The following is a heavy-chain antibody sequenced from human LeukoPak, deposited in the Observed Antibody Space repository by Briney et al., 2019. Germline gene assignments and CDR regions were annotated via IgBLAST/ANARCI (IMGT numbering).Heavy chain of an antibody. CDR1: GYTFTGYY. D-gene: IGHD4-17*01. CDR3: ARGAYGESPNDAFDI. CDR2: INPNSGDT. V-gene: IGHV1-2*02. J-gene: IGHJ3*02. Sequence: WASVWVSCKASGYTFTGYYMHWVRQAPGQGLEWMGWINPNSGDTNFAPKFQGRVTMTRDTSISTAYMELSRLRSDDTAVYYCARGAYGESPNDAFDIWGQGGMVGVSS.